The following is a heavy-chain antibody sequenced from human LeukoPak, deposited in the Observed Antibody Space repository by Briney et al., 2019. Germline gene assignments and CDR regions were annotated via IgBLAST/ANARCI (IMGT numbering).Heavy chain of an antibody. CDR2: ITTSGRYI. J-gene: IGHJ4*02. Sequence: GGSLRLSCAASGFTFRNYTMNWVRQTPERGLEWVSSITTSGRYIYYADSVKGRFIISRDNAKNSLYLQMNSLRAEDTAVYYCASPFDYWGQGTLVTVSS. CDR1: GFTFRNYT. V-gene: IGHV3-21*01. CDR3: ASPFDY.